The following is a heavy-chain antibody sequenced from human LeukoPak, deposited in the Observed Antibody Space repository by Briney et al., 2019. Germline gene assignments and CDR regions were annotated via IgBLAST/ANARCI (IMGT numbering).Heavy chain of an antibody. J-gene: IGHJ4*02. CDR1: GGSFSGYY. Sequence: SETLSLTCAVYGGSFSGYYWSWIRQPPGKGLEWIREINHSGSTYYNPSLKSRVTISVDTSKSQFSLKLSSVTAADTAVYYCARRRSGWFFDYWGQGTLVTVSS. CDR3: ARRRSGWFFDY. D-gene: IGHD6-19*01. CDR2: INHSGST. V-gene: IGHV4-34*01.